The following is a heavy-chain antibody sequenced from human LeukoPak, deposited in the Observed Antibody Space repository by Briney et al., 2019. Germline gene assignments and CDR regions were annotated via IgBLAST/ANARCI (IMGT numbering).Heavy chain of an antibody. D-gene: IGHD3-3*01. CDR3: ARQNDFRLDY. V-gene: IGHV5-51*01. Sequence: WLLIIYPGDSHTRYSPSLQGQLTISVDTSIGTAYLQWSSLKASDTAIYYCARQNDFRLDYWGQGTLVTVSS. J-gene: IGHJ4*02. CDR2: IYPGDSHT.